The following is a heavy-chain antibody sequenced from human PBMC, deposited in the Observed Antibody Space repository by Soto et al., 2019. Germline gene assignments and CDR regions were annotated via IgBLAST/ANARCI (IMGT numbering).Heavy chain of an antibody. V-gene: IGHV5-51*01. J-gene: IGHJ3*02. D-gene: IGHD6-13*01. CDR1: GYSFTSYW. CDR2: IYPGDSDT. CDR3: ARRPGIAAAGTAFDI. Sequence: GESLKISCKGSGYSFTSYWICWVRQMPGKGLEWMGIIYPGDSDTRYSPSFQGQVTISADKSISTAYLQWSSLKASDTAMYYCARRPGIAAAGTAFDIWGQGTMVTVSS.